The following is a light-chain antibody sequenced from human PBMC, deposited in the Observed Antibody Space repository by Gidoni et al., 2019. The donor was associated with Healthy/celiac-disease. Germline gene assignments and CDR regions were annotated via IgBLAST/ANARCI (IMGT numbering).Light chain of an antibody. V-gene: IGKV3-11*01. CDR2: DSS. CDR1: QSVSSY. J-gene: IGKJ4*01. Sequence: EIVLTQSPATLSLSPGERATLSCRASQSVSSYLAWYQQKPGQAPRLLIYDSSNRATGIPARFSCSWAGTDFTLTISSLEPEDFAVYYCQQRSNWPLTFGGGTKVEIK. CDR3: QQRSNWPLT.